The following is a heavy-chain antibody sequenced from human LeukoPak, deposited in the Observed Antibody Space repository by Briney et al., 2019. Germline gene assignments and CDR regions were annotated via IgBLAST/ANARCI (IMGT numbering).Heavy chain of an antibody. V-gene: IGHV3-48*03. Sequence: GGSLRLSCAVSEFPFSFYEMNWVRQAPGKGLEWVSNIGSSGTNRYYADSAKGRFSISRDNAKSSLYLQMNSLRVEDTAVYYCALLAVASDFDYWGQGALVTVSS. CDR1: EFPFSFYE. D-gene: IGHD6-19*01. CDR3: ALLAVASDFDY. J-gene: IGHJ4*02. CDR2: IGSSGTNR.